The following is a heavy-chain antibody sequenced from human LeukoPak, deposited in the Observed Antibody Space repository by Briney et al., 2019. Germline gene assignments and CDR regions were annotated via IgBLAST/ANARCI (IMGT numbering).Heavy chain of an antibody. Sequence: GGSLRLSCAASGFTFSSFDMHWVRQPTGKGLEWVSTIGTASDTYCPGSVEGRFTISRDNAKNSLYLQMNSLTAGDTAVYYCARGPPRGKYYYMDVWGKGTTVTVSS. CDR1: GFTFSSFD. J-gene: IGHJ6*03. D-gene: IGHD1-1*01. CDR3: ARGPPRGKYYYMDV. CDR2: IGTASDT. V-gene: IGHV3-13*01.